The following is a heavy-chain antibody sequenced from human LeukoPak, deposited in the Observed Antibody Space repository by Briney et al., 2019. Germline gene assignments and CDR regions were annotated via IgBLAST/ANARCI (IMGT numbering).Heavy chain of an antibody. J-gene: IGHJ4*02. Sequence: PSETLSLTCAVYGGSFSGYYWSWIRQPPGKGLEWIGEINHSGRTNYNPSLKSRVIISVDTSKNQFSLKLTSVTAADTAIYYCARHSKYGSGGFQDNFDYWGQGTLLTVSS. CDR1: GGSFSGYY. D-gene: IGHD3-10*01. V-gene: IGHV4-34*01. CDR3: ARHSKYGSGGFQDNFDY. CDR2: INHSGRT.